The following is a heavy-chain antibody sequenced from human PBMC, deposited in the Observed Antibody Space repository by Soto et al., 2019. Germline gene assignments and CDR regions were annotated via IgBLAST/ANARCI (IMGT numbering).Heavy chain of an antibody. CDR1: PGSSSNYY. J-gene: IGHJ3*02. Sequence: FVTLSLTCTPSPGSSSNYYWSCFRQPPGKGLGWIGYVYYSGSTKDNPSPKSRVTISVDTSKNQFCLKLSSVTAADTAVYSCARAEMTTIRAFDIWGQGAMVTV. D-gene: IGHD4-4*01. CDR2: VYYSGST. V-gene: IGHV4-59*01. CDR3: ARAEMTTIRAFDI.